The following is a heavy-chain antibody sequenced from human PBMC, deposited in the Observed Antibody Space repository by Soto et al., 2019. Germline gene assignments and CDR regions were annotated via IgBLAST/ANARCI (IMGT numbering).Heavy chain of an antibody. CDR2: ISSNGGST. V-gene: IGHV3-64*01. D-gene: IGHD1-26*01. CDR3: ARGPNSYPFAF. J-gene: IGHJ4*01. Sequence: EVQLVESGGGLVQPGGSLRLSCAASGFTFSSYAMHWVRQAPGKGLEYVSVISSNGGSTDYGNSVKGRFTISRDNSKNSLDLRMGSLTAEATAVSCCARGPNSYPFAFWGHGTLVTVSS. CDR1: GFTFSSYA.